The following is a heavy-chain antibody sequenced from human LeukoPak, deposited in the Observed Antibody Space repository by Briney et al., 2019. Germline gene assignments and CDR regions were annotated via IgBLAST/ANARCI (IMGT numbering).Heavy chain of an antibody. J-gene: IGHJ4*02. V-gene: IGHV4-39*07. Sequence: SETLSLTCTISGDSISSSNSYWGWVRQPPGKGLEWIGSMWFGATTSYDPSLKSRVTISIDPSKNQFSLKLSSVTAADTALYYCSRGRRGSYFQDYWGQGTLVTVSS. CDR1: GDSISSSNSY. CDR2: MWFGATT. CDR3: SRGRRGSYFQDY. D-gene: IGHD1-26*01.